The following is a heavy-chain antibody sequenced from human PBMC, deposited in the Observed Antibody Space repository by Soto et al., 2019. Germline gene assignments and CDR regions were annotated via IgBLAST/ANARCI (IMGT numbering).Heavy chain of an antibody. CDR3: ARRLGGWDDAFDI. D-gene: IGHD3-16*01. Sequence: VQLVQSGTEVKEPGASEKVSCKASGYTFISYPIHWMRQAPGQSLEWMGWINVGNGNAKFSPRFQDRVTLTSDTSASTTYMELTTLRSEDTAVYYCARRLGGWDDAFDIWGQGTMVTVSS. J-gene: IGHJ3*02. CDR2: INVGNGNA. V-gene: IGHV1-3*01. CDR1: GYTFISYP.